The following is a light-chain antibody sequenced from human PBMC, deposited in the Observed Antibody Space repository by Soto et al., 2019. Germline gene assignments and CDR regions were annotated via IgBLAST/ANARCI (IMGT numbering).Light chain of an antibody. V-gene: IGKV3-11*01. J-gene: IGKJ4*01. Sequence: EIVLTQSPATLSLSPGERATLSCRASQSVTTYLAWYQQKPGQAPRLLIYDASSTATGIPARFSGSGSGTDFTLTISILEPQDFAFYYCLQRSNWPPPLSFGGGTKVEIK. CDR1: QSVTTY. CDR3: LQRSNWPPPLS. CDR2: DAS.